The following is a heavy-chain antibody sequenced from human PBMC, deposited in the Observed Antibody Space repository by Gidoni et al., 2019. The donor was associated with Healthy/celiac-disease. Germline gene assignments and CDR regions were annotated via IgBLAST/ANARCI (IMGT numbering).Heavy chain of an antibody. CDR1: GGTFSSYA. D-gene: IGHD1-26*01. V-gene: IGHV1-69*01. CDR2: IITIFGTA. Sequence: QVQLVQSGAEVKKPGSSVKFSCKASGGTFSSYATSCVRQAPGQGLEWMGGIITIFGTANYAQKFQGRVTITADESTSTAYMELSSLRSEDTAVYYCARGEIGSSTPVTPFDPWGQGTLVTVSS. CDR3: ARGEIGSSTPVTPFDP. J-gene: IGHJ5*02.